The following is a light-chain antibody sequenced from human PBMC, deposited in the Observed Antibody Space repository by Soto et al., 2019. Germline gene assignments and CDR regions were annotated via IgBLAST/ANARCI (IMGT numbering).Light chain of an antibody. J-gene: IGKJ2*01. Sequence: IQMTQSPSSLSGSVGDRVTITCQASQDIRKSLNWFQQKPGKTPKLLINDASNLETGVPSRFSAGGYGTDFPLTISSLQPEDSATYYCLQHGGLPIFGQGTKLEIK. CDR3: LQHGGLPI. V-gene: IGKV1-33*01. CDR1: QDIRKS. CDR2: DAS.